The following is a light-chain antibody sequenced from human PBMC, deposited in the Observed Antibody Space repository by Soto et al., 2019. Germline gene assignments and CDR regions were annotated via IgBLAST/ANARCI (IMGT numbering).Light chain of an antibody. Sequence: DIQMTQSPSSLSASVGDRVTIICRASQSIGSYLNWYQQNRGKAPKLLIYAASTLQSGVPSRCSGSGSGTDFTLTISSLQPEDFATYYGEQSYRTPFTFGPGTQV. CDR3: EQSYRTPFT. V-gene: IGKV1-39*01. CDR1: QSIGSY. CDR2: AAS. J-gene: IGKJ3*01.